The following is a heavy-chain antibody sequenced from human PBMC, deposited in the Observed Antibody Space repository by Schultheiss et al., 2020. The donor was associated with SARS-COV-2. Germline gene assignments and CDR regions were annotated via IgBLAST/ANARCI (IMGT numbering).Heavy chain of an antibody. CDR3: ARGGAAWPNAIRDDYFDY. CDR1: GGSISSYY. V-gene: IGHV4-34*01. D-gene: IGHD2-21*01. J-gene: IGHJ4*02. Sequence: SQTLSLTCAVSGGSISSYYWSWIRQPPGKGLEWIGEINHSGSTNYNPSLKSRVTISVDTSKNQFSLKLGSVTAADTAVYYCARGGAAWPNAIRDDYFDYWGQGTLVTVSS. CDR2: INHSGST.